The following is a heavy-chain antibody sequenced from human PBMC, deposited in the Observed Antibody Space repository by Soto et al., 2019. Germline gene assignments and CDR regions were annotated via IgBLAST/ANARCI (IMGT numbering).Heavy chain of an antibody. Sequence: QVQLVQSGAEVKRPGASVRVSCKASGYTFTSYDINWVRQATGQGLEWLGWMNPNSGNTGYAQQFQGRITLTRSTSTSTAHMELTSMRSEDTAVYYCARGINWGQGTMVTVSS. CDR3: ARGIN. CDR2: MNPNSGNT. V-gene: IGHV1-8*01. J-gene: IGHJ3*01. CDR1: GYTFTSYD.